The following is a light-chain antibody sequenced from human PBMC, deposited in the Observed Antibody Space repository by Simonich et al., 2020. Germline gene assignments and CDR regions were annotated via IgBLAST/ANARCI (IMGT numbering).Light chain of an antibody. J-gene: IGKJ5*01. Sequence: DIVMTQTPLSLSVTPVQPASISCKSSQSLLHSDGKTYLYWYLQKPGQSPQLLIYEVSNLCSGVPDRFSGGGSGTEFTLKISRVEAEDVGVYYCMQSIQLPITFGQGTRLEIK. V-gene: IGKV2D-29*02. CDR3: MQSIQLPIT. CDR1: QSLLHSDGKTY. CDR2: EVS.